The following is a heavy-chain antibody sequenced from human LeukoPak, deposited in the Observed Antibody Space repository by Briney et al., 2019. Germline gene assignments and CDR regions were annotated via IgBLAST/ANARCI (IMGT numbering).Heavy chain of an antibody. J-gene: IGHJ4*02. CDR1: GDFVSSGSYY. V-gene: IGHV4-61*01. CDR3: ARDRGYYGSRSYSQGSYFDY. D-gene: IGHD3-10*01. CDR2: NYHSGNN. Sequence: PSETLSLTCTVSGDFVSSGSYYWSWLPQPPGKGLEWIGYNYHSGNNYYNPSLESRVTISVDTSKNQFSLTLNSVTAADTAVYYCARDRGYYGSRSYSQGSYFDYWGRGSLVSVSS.